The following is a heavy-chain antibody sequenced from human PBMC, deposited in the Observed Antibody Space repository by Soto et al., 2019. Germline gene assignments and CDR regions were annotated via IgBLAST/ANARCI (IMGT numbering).Heavy chain of an antibody. J-gene: IGHJ4*02. CDR1: GYTFTGYY. Sequence: AASVKVSCKASGYTFTGYYMHWVRQAPGQGLEWMGWIKPNSGGTNYAQKFQGRVTMTRNTSISTAYMDLSSLRSEDTAVYYCARIRRFGELFLDYWGQGTLVTVSS. V-gene: IGHV1-2*02. CDR3: ARIRRFGELFLDY. CDR2: IKPNSGGT. D-gene: IGHD3-10*01.